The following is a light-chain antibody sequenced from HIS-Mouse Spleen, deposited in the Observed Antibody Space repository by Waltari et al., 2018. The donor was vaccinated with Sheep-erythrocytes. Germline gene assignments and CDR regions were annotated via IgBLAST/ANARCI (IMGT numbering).Light chain of an antibody. CDR2: QDS. J-gene: IGLJ1*01. CDR1: RLGDDY. Sequence: SYDLTQLCPVPAAPGPVAGITCPAARLGDDYPCWYQQKPCQSPVLVIYQDSKRPSGIPERFSGSNSGNTATLTISGTQAMDEADYYCQAWDSSTYVFGTGTKVTVL. V-gene: IGLV3-1*01. CDR3: QAWDSSTYV.